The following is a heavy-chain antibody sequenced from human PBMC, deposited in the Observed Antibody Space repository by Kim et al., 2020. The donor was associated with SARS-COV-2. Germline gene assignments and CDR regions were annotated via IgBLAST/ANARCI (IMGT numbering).Heavy chain of an antibody. J-gene: IGHJ4*02. CDR3: ARFGSNDDY. D-gene: IGHD4-4*01. CDR2: INHSGST. CDR1: GGSFSGYY. Sequence: SETLSLTCAVYGGSFSGYYWSWIRQPPGKGLEWIGEINHSGSTNYNPSLKSRVTISVDTSKNQFSLKLSSVTAADTAVYYCARFGSNDDYWGQGTLVTVSS. V-gene: IGHV4-34*01.